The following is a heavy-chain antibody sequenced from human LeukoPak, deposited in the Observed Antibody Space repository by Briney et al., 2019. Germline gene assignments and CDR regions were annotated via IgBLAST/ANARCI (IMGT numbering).Heavy chain of an antibody. V-gene: IGHV3-23*01. Sequence: GGSLRLSCAASGFTFSSYPMNWVRQAPGKGLEGGSVISGSGGATFYGDSVQGRFTISRDNSRDTLYLQMNSLTAEDTAVYYCGKYLQTTVGANDYWGQGPLVTVSS. CDR2: ISGSGGAT. J-gene: IGHJ4*02. CDR1: GFTFSSYP. D-gene: IGHD1-26*01. CDR3: GKYLQTTVGANDY.